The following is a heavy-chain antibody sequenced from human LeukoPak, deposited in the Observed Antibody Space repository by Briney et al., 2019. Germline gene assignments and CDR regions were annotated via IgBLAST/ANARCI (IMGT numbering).Heavy chain of an antibody. V-gene: IGHV3-33*01. CDR3: ARDRGSGSYTLDY. CDR1: GFTFSSHG. D-gene: IGHD3-10*01. Sequence: TGGSLRLPCAASGFTFSSHGMHGVRQAPGKGLEWVAVIWYDGSNKYYADSVKGRFTISRDNSKNTLYLQIHSLRAEAAAVYYCARDRGSGSYTLDYWGQGTLVTVSS. J-gene: IGHJ4*02. CDR2: IWYDGSNK.